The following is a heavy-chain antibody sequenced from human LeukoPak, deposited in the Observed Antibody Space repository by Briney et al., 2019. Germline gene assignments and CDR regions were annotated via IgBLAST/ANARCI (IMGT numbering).Heavy chain of an antibody. CDR1: GGSIGNDY. J-gene: IGHJ4*02. CDR3: ARTGSTVTMLYPFDH. V-gene: IGHV4-59*01. CDR2: IYYSGST. Sequence: SETLSLICTVSGGSIGNDYWTWIRQPPGEALEWIGYIYYSGSTNYNPSLKSRVSISVDTSKNQFSLKLSSVTAADTAVYYCARTGSTVTMLYPFDHWGQGTLVTVSS. D-gene: IGHD4-17*01.